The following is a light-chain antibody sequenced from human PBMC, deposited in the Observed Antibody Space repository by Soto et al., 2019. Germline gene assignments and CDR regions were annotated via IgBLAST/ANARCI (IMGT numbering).Light chain of an antibody. V-gene: IGKV1-5*03. J-gene: IGKJ1*01. CDR2: KAS. CDR3: QHYKSYSVA. Sequence: DIQMTQSPSTLSGSVGDRVTITCRASQTISSWLAWYQQKPAKAPKLLIYKASTLKSGVPSRFSGSGSGTELTLTTSCLQTDDFRTYYCQHYKSYSVAFGHGTKVELK. CDR1: QTISSW.